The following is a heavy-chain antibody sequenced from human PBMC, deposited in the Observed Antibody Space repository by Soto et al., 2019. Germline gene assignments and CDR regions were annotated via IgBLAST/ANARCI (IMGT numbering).Heavy chain of an antibody. J-gene: IGHJ4*02. D-gene: IGHD3-10*01. Sequence: GGSLRLSCAASGFTFDDYAMHWVRQAPGKGLEWVSGISWNSGSIGYADSVKGRFTISRDNAKNSLYLQMNSLRAEDTALYYCAKALLWFGDLSLPGYWGQGTLVTVSS. CDR3: AKALLWFGDLSLPGY. CDR1: GFTFDDYA. V-gene: IGHV3-9*01. CDR2: ISWNSGSI.